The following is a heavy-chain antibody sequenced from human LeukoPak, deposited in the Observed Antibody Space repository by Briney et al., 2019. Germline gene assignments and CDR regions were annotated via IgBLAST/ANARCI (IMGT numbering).Heavy chain of an antibody. CDR3: AGLPVGNY. Sequence: SETLSLTCTVSGGSISSYYWSWIRQPPGKGLEWIGYIYYSGSTNYNPSLTSRVTISVDTSKNQFSLKMISVTAADTAVYYCAGLPVGNYWGQGTLVTVSS. CDR1: GGSISSYY. CDR2: IYYSGST. V-gene: IGHV4-59*08. J-gene: IGHJ4*02.